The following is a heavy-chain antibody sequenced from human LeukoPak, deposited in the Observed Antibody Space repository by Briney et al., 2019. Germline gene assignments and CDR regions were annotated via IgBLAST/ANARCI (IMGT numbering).Heavy chain of an antibody. D-gene: IGHD6-19*01. CDR1: GGSISSHY. CDR3: ARGRQWLVPNYYYYYMDV. Sequence: PSESLSLTCTVSGGSISSHYWSWIRQPPGKGLECSGYIYYSGSTNYNPSLKSRVTISVDTSKNQFSLKLSSVTAADTAVYYCARGRQWLVPNYYYYYMDVWGKGTTVTVSS. V-gene: IGHV4-59*11. J-gene: IGHJ6*03. CDR2: IYYSGST.